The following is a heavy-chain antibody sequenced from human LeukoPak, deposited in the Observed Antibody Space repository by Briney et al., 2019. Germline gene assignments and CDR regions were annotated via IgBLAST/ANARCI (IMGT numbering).Heavy chain of an antibody. V-gene: IGHV1-69*13. CDR2: IIPIFGTA. D-gene: IGHD6-6*01. CDR1: GGTFSSYA. Sequence: SVKVSCKASGGTFSSYAISWVRQAPGQGLEWMGGIIPIFGTANYAQKFQGRVTITADESTSTAYMELSSLRSEDTAVYYCARDMYSSSSPFDYWGQGTLVTVSS. CDR3: ARDMYSSSSPFDY. J-gene: IGHJ4*02.